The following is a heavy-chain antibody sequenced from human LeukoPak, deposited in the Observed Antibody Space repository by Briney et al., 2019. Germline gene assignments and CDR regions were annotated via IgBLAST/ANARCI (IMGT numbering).Heavy chain of an antibody. J-gene: IGHJ4*02. CDR3: ARGPFTYYYDKALDY. D-gene: IGHD3-22*01. CDR2: INHSGST. V-gene: IGHV4-34*01. Sequence: SETLSLTCAVYGGSFSGYYWSWIRQPPGKGLEWIGEINHSGSTNYNPSLKSRVTISADTSKNQFSLKLSSVTAADTAVYYCARGPFTYYYDKALDYWGQGTLVTVSS. CDR1: GGSFSGYY.